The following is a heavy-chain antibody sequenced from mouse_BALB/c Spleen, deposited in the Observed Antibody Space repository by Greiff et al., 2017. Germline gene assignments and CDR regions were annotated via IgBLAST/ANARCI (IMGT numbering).Heavy chain of an antibody. V-gene: IGHV2-9*02. CDR1: GFSLTSYG. CDR2: IWAGGST. J-gene: IGHJ3*01. Sequence: VHLVESGPGLVAPSQSLSITCTVSGFSLTSYGVHWVRQPPGKGLEWLGVIWAGGSTNYNSALMSRLSISKDNSKSQVFLKMNSLQTDDTAMYYCARDIDGYPWFAYWGQGTLVTVSA. CDR3: ARDIDGYPWFAY. D-gene: IGHD2-3*01.